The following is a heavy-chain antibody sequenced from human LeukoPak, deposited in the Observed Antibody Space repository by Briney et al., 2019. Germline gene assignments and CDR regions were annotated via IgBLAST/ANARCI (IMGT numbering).Heavy chain of an antibody. V-gene: IGHV4-31*03. Sequence: SETLSLTCTVSGGSISSGGYYWSWIRQHPGKGLEWIGYIYYSGSTYYNPSLKSRVTISVDTSKNQFSLKLSSVTAADTAVYYYARAIVLMVYGLNWFDPWGQGTLVTVSS. CDR2: IYYSGST. CDR1: GGSISSGGYY. J-gene: IGHJ5*02. D-gene: IGHD2-8*01. CDR3: ARAIVLMVYGLNWFDP.